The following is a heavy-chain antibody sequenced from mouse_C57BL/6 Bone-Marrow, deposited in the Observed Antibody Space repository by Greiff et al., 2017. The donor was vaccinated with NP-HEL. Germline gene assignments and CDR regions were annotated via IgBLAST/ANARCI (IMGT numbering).Heavy chain of an antibody. Sequence: VQLQQSGAELAKPGASVKLSCKASGYTFTSYWMHWVKQRPGPGLEWIGYINPSSGYTKYNQKFQDKATLPADKSSSTAYMQLSSLTYEDSAVYYCAHLALYYYDMDYWGQGTSVTVSS. V-gene: IGHV1-7*01. J-gene: IGHJ4*01. CDR1: GYTFTSYW. CDR3: AHLALYYYDMDY. CDR2: INPSSGYT. D-gene: IGHD1-3*01.